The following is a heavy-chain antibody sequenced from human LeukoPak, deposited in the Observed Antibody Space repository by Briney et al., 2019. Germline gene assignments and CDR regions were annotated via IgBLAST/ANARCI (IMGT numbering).Heavy chain of an antibody. V-gene: IGHV3-23*01. CDR3: AKDADYYDSSGYYHYFDY. J-gene: IGHJ4*02. CDR2: ISGSGGST. CDR1: GFTFSSYA. D-gene: IGHD3-22*01. Sequence: GGSLRLSCAASGFTFSSYAMSWVRQAPGKGLEWVSAISGSGGSTYYADSVKGRFTISRDNSKTTLYLQMNSLRAEDTAVYYCAKDADYYDSSGYYHYFDYWGQGTLVTVSS.